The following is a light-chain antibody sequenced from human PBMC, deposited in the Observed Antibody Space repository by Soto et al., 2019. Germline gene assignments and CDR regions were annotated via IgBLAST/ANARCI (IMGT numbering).Light chain of an antibody. CDR2: DVS. V-gene: IGLV2-14*01. CDR1: SSDVGGYNS. J-gene: IGLJ1*01. Sequence: QSVLPQPASVSGSPGQSITISCTGTSSDVGGYNSVSWYQQHPGKAPKLMIFDVSSRPSGVSNRFSGSKSGNTASLTISGLQAEDEADYYCCSYTSGSTLYVFGTGTKVTVL. CDR3: CSYTSGSTLYV.